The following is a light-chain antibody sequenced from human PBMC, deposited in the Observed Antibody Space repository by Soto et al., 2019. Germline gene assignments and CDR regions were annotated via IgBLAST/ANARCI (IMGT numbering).Light chain of an antibody. CDR1: QSISTY. Sequence: DIQMTQSPSSLSASVGDRVTITCRASQSISTYLNWYQQKPGKAPKALIFAAFSLQTGVPSRFSGSGSGTDFTLTISSLQPEDFATYYCQQSYSTPPTFGQGTRLEIK. J-gene: IGKJ5*01. CDR2: AAF. V-gene: IGKV1-39*01. CDR3: QQSYSTPPT.